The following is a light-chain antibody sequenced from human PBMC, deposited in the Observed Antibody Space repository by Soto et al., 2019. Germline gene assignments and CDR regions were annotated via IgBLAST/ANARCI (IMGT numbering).Light chain of an antibody. CDR1: SSKIGDNG. J-gene: IGLJ1*01. Sequence: QSVLTQPPSVSAAPGQKVTLSCSGSSSKIGDNGGSWCPQLPGTAPKLLIYGNNKRPSGVPDRFSGSKSCTFGTLGITGVQTGDEADYYCRTLDSSLSVYVFGKGNKVXVL. V-gene: IGLV1-51*02. CDR2: GNN. CDR3: RTLDSSLSVYV.